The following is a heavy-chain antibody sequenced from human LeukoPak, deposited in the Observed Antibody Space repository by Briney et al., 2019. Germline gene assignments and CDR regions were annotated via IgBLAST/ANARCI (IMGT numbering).Heavy chain of an antibody. CDR2: IYYSGST. V-gene: IGHV4-59*01. CDR1: RGSLSSYY. J-gene: IGHJ4*02. Sequence: SETLSLTCTVSRGSLSSYYRSWIRQPTGKGLEWIGYIYYSGSTNYNPSLKSRVTISVDTSKNQFSLKLSSVTAADTAVYYCARCVYSSSWPFDYWGQGTLVTVSS. CDR3: ARCVYSSSWPFDY. D-gene: IGHD6-13*01.